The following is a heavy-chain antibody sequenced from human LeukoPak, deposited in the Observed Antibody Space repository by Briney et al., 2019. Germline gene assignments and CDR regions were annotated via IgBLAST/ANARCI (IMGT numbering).Heavy chain of an antibody. V-gene: IGHV3-66*01. CDR3: ARAGYYYDSSGYPGEFDY. J-gene: IGHJ4*02. CDR1: GFTVSSNY. Sequence: SGGSLRLSCAASGFTVSSNYMSWVRQAPGKGLEWVSVIYSGGSTYYADSVKGSFTISRDNSKNTLYLQMNSLRAEDTAVYYCARAGYYYDSSGYPGEFDYWGQGTLVTVSS. D-gene: IGHD3-22*01. CDR2: IYSGGST.